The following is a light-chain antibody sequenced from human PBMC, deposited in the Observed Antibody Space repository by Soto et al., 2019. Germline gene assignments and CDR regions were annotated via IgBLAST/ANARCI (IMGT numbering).Light chain of an antibody. CDR3: QQTYSPPYT. V-gene: IGKV1-12*01. CDR2: GAS. J-gene: IGKJ2*01. CDR1: ERIGSW. Sequence: DIQMTQSPSSLSASVGDRVTITCRASERIGSWLAWYQQKPGKAPKLLIYGASILQGEVPSRFSGSGSETDFALTISSLQPEDFATYYWQQTYSPPYTFGQGTKVEIK.